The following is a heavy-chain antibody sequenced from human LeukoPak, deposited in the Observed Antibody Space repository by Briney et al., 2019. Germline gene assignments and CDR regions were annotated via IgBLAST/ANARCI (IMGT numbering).Heavy chain of an antibody. CDR2: IYTSGST. CDR3: AREDIVVVPAANPFDY. V-gene: IGHV4-61*02. D-gene: IGHD2-2*01. Sequence: SETLSLTCTVSGGSISSGSYYWSWIRQPAGKGLEWIGRIYTSGSTNYNPSLKSRVTISVDTSKNQFSLKLSSVTVADTAVYYCAREDIVVVPAANPFDYWGQGTLVTVSS. CDR1: GGSISSGSYY. J-gene: IGHJ4*02.